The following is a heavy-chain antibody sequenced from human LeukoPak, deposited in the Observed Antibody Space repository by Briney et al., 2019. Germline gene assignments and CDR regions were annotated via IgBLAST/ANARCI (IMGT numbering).Heavy chain of an antibody. D-gene: IGHD2-2*01. CDR3: ARGGDDVAEPAGTVDY. CDR2: ISGHNGNT. Sequence: ASVQVSCKASGYSFTSYGISWVRQAPGQGLEWMGWISGHNGNTKYAQKFQGRVTMTTDTSTSTAYMDLRGLRFDDMAVYYCARGGDDVAEPAGTVDYWGQGTLVTVSS. J-gene: IGHJ4*02. CDR1: GYSFTSYG. V-gene: IGHV1-18*03.